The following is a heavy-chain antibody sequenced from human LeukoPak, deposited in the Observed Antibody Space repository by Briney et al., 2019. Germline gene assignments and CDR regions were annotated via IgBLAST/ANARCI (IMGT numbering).Heavy chain of an antibody. CDR3: ARGDSYYDSSGYYQNWFDP. Sequence: GASVKVSCKASGYTFTSYYMHWVRQAPGQGLEWMGIINPSGGSTSYAQKFQGRVTMTRDTSTSTVYMELSSLRSEDTAVYYCARGDSYYDSSGYYQNWFDPWGQGTLVTVSS. V-gene: IGHV1-46*01. D-gene: IGHD3-22*01. CDR2: INPSGGST. CDR1: GYTFTSYY. J-gene: IGHJ5*02.